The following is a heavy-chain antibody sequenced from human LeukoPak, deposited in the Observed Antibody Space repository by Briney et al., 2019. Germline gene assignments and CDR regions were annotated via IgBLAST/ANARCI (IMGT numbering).Heavy chain of an antibody. J-gene: IGHJ4*02. D-gene: IGHD5-12*01. CDR1: GFTFDDYA. CDR3: AKINVDHFDY. CDR2: ISWDSGSI. Sequence: AGRSLRLSCAASGFTFDDYAMHWVRQAPGKGLEWVSGISWDSGSINYADSVKGRSTISRDNAKNSLYLQMNSLRTEDTALYYCAKINVDHFDYWGQGTLVTVSS. V-gene: IGHV3-9*01.